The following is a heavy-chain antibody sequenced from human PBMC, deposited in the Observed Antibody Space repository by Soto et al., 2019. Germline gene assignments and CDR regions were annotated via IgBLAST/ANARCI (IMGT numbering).Heavy chain of an antibody. CDR1: GFTFSSYA. CDR3: AKTLYSGSDYSMVYFDY. J-gene: IGHJ4*02. CDR2: ISGSGGST. D-gene: IGHD1-26*01. Sequence: PGGSLRLSCAASGFTFSSYAMSWVRQTPGKGLEWVSAISGSGGSTYYADSVKGRFTISRDNSKNTLYLQMNSLRAEDTAVYYCAKTLYSGSDYSMVYFDYWGQGTLVTVS. V-gene: IGHV3-23*01.